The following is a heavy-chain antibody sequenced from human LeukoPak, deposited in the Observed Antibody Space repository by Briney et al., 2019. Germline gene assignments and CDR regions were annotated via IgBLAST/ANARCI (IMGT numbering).Heavy chain of an antibody. CDR2: ISYDGSNK. J-gene: IGHJ3*02. V-gene: IGHV3-30*18. CDR1: GFTFSSYG. CDR3: AKLSKGYDAFDI. D-gene: IGHD3-16*02. Sequence: GGSLRLSCAASGFTFSSYGMHWVRQAPGKGLEWVAVISYDGSNKYYADSVKGRFTISRDNSKNTLYLQMNSLRAEDTAVYYCAKLSKGYDAFDIWGQGTMVTVSS.